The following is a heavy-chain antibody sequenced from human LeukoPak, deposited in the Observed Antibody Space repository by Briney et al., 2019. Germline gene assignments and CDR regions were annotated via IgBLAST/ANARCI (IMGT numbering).Heavy chain of an antibody. CDR1: GYSFTSYW. CDR3: ARHGGEYNWNDAGHWFDP. CDR2: IYPGDSDT. D-gene: IGHD1-20*01. J-gene: IGHJ5*02. V-gene: IGHV5-51*01. Sequence: GESLKISCKGSGYSFTSYWIGWVRQMPGKGLELIGIIYPGDSDTRYSPSFQGQVTIAADKPISTAYLQWSRLKASDTAMYYCARHGGEYNWNDAGHWFDPWGQGTLVTVSS.